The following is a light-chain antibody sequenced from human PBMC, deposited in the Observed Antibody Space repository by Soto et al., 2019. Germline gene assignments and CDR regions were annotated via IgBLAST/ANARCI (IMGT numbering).Light chain of an antibody. V-gene: IGKV3-11*01. Sequence: EIVLTQSPATLSLSPGEKATLSCRASQSVSNYLAWYQQKPGQAPRLLIYDTFNRATGIPARFSGSGSGTDFTLTISSLDPEDFAVYYCQQRGDWPWTFGQGTKVDIK. J-gene: IGKJ1*01. CDR2: DTF. CDR1: QSVSNY. CDR3: QQRGDWPWT.